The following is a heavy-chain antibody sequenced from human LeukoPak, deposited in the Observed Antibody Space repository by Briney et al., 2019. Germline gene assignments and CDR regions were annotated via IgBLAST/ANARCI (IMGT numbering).Heavy chain of an antibody. Sequence: QTGGSLRLSCAASGFTFSSYAMTWVRQAPGKGLEWVSTISGSGSSTYYADSVTGRFTISRDNSKNTLYLQMNSLRAEDTAVYYCAKGSARYNWNLGYPSRFDPWGQGTLVTVSS. CDR3: AKGSARYNWNLGYPSRFDP. CDR1: GFTFSSYA. J-gene: IGHJ5*02. CDR2: ISGSGSST. D-gene: IGHD1-20*01. V-gene: IGHV3-23*01.